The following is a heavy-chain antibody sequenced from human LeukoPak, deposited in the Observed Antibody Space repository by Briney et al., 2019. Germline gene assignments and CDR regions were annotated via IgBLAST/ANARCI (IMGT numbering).Heavy chain of an antibody. J-gene: IGHJ5*02. CDR3: AKMGVVIGGPTEFDP. CDR2: IYYSGST. V-gene: IGHV4-59*08. D-gene: IGHD2-8*01. Sequence: PSETLSLTCSVSDDSITSYYWSWIRQPPGKGLEWIGYIYYSGSTNYNPSLKSRVTISVDTSKNRFSLKLSSVTAADTAVYYCAKMGVVIGGPTEFDPWGQGTLVTVSS. CDR1: DDSITSYY.